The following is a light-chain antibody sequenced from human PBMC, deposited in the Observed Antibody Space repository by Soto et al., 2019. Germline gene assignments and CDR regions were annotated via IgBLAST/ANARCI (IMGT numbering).Light chain of an antibody. CDR1: SSDVGGYNY. J-gene: IGLJ3*02. CDR2: EVS. CDR3: SSYTGSSTWV. Sequence: QSVLTQPASVSGSPGQSITISCTGTSSDVGGYNYVSWYQQLPGKAPKVMIYEVSNRPSGVSNRFSGSKSGNTASLAISGLQAEDEADYYCSSYTGSSTWVFGGGTKLTVL. V-gene: IGLV2-14*01.